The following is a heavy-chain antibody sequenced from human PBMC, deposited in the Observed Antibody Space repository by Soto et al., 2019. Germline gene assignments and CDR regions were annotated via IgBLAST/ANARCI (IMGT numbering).Heavy chain of an antibody. Sequence: GESLKISCKGSGYSFTSYWIGWVRQMPGKGLEWMGIIYPGDSDTRYSPSFQGQVTISADKSISTAYLQWSSLKASDTAMYYCARLLGYCSSTSCYGWFDPWGQGTLVTVSS. V-gene: IGHV5-51*01. CDR3: ARLLGYCSSTSCYGWFDP. CDR2: IYPGDSDT. J-gene: IGHJ5*02. D-gene: IGHD2-2*01. CDR1: GYSFTSYW.